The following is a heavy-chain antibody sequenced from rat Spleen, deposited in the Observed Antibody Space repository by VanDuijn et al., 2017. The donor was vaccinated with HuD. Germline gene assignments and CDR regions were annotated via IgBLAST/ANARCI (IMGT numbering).Heavy chain of an antibody. CDR2: ISYEGSST. CDR1: GFTFSNYY. D-gene: IGHD1-11*01. V-gene: IGHV5-22*01. J-gene: IGHJ3*01. Sequence: EVQLVESGGGLVQPGRSMKLSCAASGFTFSNYYMAWVRQAPTKGLEWVASISYEGSSTYYGDSVKGRFTISRDNAKRILYLQMDSLRSEDTANYYCARHRNYGGIPFDYWGRGALVTVSS. CDR3: ARHRNYGGIPFDY.